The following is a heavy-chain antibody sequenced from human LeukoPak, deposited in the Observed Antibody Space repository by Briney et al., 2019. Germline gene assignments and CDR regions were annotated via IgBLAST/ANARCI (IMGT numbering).Heavy chain of an antibody. CDR3: ARNLGGYYFDY. Sequence: SETLSLTCTVSGGSISSYYWSWIRQPPGKGLEWIGYIYYSGSTNYNPSLKSRVTISVDTSKNQFSLKLSSVTAADTAVYYCARNLGGYYFDYWSQGTLVTVSS. J-gene: IGHJ4*02. CDR1: GGSISSYY. CDR2: IYYSGST. V-gene: IGHV4-59*01. D-gene: IGHD3-16*01.